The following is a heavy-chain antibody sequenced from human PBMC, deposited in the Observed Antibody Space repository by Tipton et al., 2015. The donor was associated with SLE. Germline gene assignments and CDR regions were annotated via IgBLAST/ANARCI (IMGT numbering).Heavy chain of an antibody. V-gene: IGHV4-59*01. CDR3: ARAVNRGLFDY. CDR2: IYYSGST. J-gene: IGHJ4*02. Sequence: TLSLTCTVSGGSISSYYWSWIRQPPGKGLEWIGYIYYSGSTNYNPSLKSRVTISVDTSKNQFSLKLSSVTAADTAVYYCARAVNRGLFDYWGQGTLVTVSS. CDR1: GGSISSYY. D-gene: IGHD7-27*01.